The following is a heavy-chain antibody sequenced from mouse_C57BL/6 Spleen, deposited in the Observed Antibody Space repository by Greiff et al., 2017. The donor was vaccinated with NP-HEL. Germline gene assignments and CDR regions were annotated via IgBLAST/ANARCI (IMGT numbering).Heavy chain of an antibody. V-gene: IGHV1-81*01. CDR1: GYTFTSYG. J-gene: IGHJ4*01. D-gene: IGHD2-3*01. CDR2: IYPRSGNT. Sequence: QVQLQQSGAELARPGASVKLSCKASGYTFTSYGISWVKQRTGQGLEWIGEIYPRSGNTYYNEKFKGKATLTADNSSSTAYMELRSLTSEDSAVYFCARVDYDGYSEAMDYWGQGTSVTVSS. CDR3: ARVDYDGYSEAMDY.